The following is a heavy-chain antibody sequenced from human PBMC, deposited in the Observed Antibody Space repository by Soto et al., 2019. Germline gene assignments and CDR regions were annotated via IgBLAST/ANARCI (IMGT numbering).Heavy chain of an antibody. Sequence: EVQLLEYGGGLVQPGGSLRLSCAAFGFTFSNHAMSWVRQAPGKGLEWVSAMSGSGGYTYYAAAVQGRFTVSRDNSKNTLYLQMSSLRAEATSVYYCAKGLVQCGWFDPWGQGTLVTVSS. CDR3: AKGLVQCGWFDP. J-gene: IGHJ5*02. D-gene: IGHD6-13*01. CDR2: MSGSGGYT. V-gene: IGHV3-23*01. CDR1: GFTFSNHA.